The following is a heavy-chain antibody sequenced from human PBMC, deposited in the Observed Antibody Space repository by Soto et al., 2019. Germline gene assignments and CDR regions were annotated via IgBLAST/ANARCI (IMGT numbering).Heavy chain of an antibody. V-gene: IGHV3-48*03. CDR2: ISSSGSTI. D-gene: IGHD2-2*01. Sequence: GYLRLSCAASGFTFSSYEMNWVRQAPGKGLEWVSYISSSGSTIYYADSVKGRFTISRDNAKNSLYLQMNSLRAEDTAVYYCARDLPPQWDIVVVPAAMTQNYYYGMDVWGQGTTFTVSS. CDR1: GFTFSSYE. J-gene: IGHJ6*02. CDR3: ARDLPPQWDIVVVPAAMTQNYYYGMDV.